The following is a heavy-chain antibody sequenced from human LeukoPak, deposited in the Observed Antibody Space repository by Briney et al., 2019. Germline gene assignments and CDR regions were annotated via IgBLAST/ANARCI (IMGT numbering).Heavy chain of an antibody. D-gene: IGHD3-10*01. J-gene: IGHJ5*02. V-gene: IGHV4-59*01. CDR3: ARAGYGSGSYYNNWFDP. Sequence: SETLSLTCTVSGGSISSYYWSWIRQPPGKGLEWIGYIYYSGSTNYNPSLKSRVTISVDTSKNQFSLKLSSVTAADTAVYYCARAGYGSGSYYNNWFDPWGQGTLVTVSS. CDR2: IYYSGST. CDR1: GGSISSYY.